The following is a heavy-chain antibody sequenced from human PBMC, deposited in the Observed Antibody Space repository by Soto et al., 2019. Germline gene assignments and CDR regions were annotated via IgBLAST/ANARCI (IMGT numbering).Heavy chain of an antibody. CDR3: ARVRGSGSYAAYYFDS. D-gene: IGHD3-10*01. Sequence: KPSETLSFTCTVSGGSISNGGYYWNWVRQHPGKGLEWIGYIHYSGSTWYNPSLESRVTISVDTSKDQFSLKLRSVTAADTAVYYCARVRGSGSYAAYYFDSWGQGTLVTVSS. J-gene: IGHJ4*01. CDR2: IHYSGST. V-gene: IGHV4-31*03. CDR1: GGSISNGGYY.